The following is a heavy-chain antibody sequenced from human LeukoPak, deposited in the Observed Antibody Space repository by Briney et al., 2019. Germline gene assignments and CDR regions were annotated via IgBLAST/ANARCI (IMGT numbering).Heavy chain of an antibody. Sequence: GGSLRLSCAASGFTFSTYGMHWVRQAPGKGLEWVAVISYDGNDKYYADSVKGRFTTSRDNSKNTLYLQMNSLRPEDTAVYYCANPTNYYGSGDWGQGTLVTVSS. V-gene: IGHV3-30*18. J-gene: IGHJ4*02. CDR3: ANPTNYYGSGD. D-gene: IGHD3-10*01. CDR2: ISYDGNDK. CDR1: GFTFSTYG.